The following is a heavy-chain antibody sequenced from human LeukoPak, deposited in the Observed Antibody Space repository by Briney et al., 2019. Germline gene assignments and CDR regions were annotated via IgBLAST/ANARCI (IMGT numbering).Heavy chain of an antibody. CDR2: ITTNGGST. Sequence: GALRLSCAASGFTFSNYAMHWVRQAPGKGLEYVSAITTNGGSTYYANPVKGRFTISRDNSKNTLYLQMGSLRAEDMAVYYCARDQGYCSGGSCYTLYYFDYWGQGTLVTVSS. CDR3: ARDQGYCSGGSCYTLYYFDY. V-gene: IGHV3-64*01. J-gene: IGHJ4*02. D-gene: IGHD2-15*01. CDR1: GFTFSNYA.